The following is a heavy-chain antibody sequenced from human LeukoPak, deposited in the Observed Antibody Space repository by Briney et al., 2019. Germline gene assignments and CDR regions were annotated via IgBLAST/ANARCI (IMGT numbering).Heavy chain of an antibody. D-gene: IGHD1-26*01. CDR2: IRYDGSNK. CDR1: GFTFSSYG. V-gene: IGHV3-30*02. Sequence: GGSLRLSCAASGFTFSSYGMHWVRQAPGKGLEWVAFIRYDGSNKYYADSVKGRFTISRDNSKNTLYLQMNSLRAEDTAVYYCAKDPSEWELLMDRGDAFDIWGQGTMVTVSS. J-gene: IGHJ3*02. CDR3: AKDPSEWELLMDRGDAFDI.